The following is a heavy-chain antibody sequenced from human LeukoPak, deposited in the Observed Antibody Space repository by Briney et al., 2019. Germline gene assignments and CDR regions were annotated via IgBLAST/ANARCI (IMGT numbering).Heavy chain of an antibody. J-gene: IGHJ5*02. D-gene: IGHD3-22*01. CDR1: GGSISSGGYY. CDR2: ISHSGST. Sequence: SETLSLTCTVSGGSISSGGYYWSWIRQHPGKGLEWIGHISHSGSTYYNPSLKSRVTISVDTSKNQFSLRLSSVTAADTAVYFCARGLMYSDSSGFYYSLGSSNWFDPWGQGTLVTVSS. CDR3: ARGLMYSDSSGFYYSLGSSNWFDP. V-gene: IGHV4-30-2*01.